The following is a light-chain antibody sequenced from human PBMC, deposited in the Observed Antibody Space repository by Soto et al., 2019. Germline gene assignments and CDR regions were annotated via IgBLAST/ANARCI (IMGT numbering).Light chain of an antibody. Sequence: QSVLTQPRSVSGSPGQSVTISCTGTSSDVGGYNYVSWYQQHPGKAPKLMIYDVSKRPSGVPDRFSGSKSGNTASVAISGLQAEDEADYYCCSYAGNYTLLFGGGTKVPS. V-gene: IGLV2-11*01. CDR3: CSYAGNYTLL. J-gene: IGLJ2*01. CDR2: DVS. CDR1: SSDVGGYNY.